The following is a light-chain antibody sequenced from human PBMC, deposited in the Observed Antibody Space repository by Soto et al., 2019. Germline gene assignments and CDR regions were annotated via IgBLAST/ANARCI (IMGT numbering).Light chain of an antibody. J-gene: IGKJ5*01. CDR3: QQYYSYLYT. V-gene: IGKV4-1*01. Sequence: DIVLTQSPDSLTVSLGERATINCKSSQTVLYSPNNKNYLAWYQQKPGQPPKLLIYWASTRESGVPDRFTGSGSATDFTLTISCLQSEDFATYYCQQYYSYLYTFGQGTRLEIK. CDR1: QTVLYSPNNKNY. CDR2: WAS.